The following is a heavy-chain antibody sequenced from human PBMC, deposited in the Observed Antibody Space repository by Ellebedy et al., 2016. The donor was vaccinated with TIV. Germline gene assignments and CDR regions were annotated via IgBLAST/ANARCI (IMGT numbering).Heavy chain of an antibody. V-gene: IGHV3-7*03. Sequence: GGSLRLSCAASGFTFNSYWMSWVRQAPGKGLEWVANINQEGSRIYYVDSVKGRFTISRDNAKNSVFRRMNTLRVEDTAVYHCARDGAYGDYSPGYYGMDVWGQGTTVTVSS. D-gene: IGHD3-22*01. J-gene: IGHJ6*02. CDR1: GFTFNSYW. CDR3: ARDGAYGDYSPGYYGMDV. CDR2: INQEGSRI.